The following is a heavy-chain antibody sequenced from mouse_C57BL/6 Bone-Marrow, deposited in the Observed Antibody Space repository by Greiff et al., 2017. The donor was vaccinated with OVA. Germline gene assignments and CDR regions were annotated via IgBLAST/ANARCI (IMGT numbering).Heavy chain of an antibody. Sequence: DVKLVESGGGLVKPGGSLKLSCAASGFTFSSYAMSWVRQTPEKRLEWVATISDGGSYTYYPDNVKGRFTISRDNAKNNLYLQMSHLKSEDTAMYYCARRPYDYGGDYWGQGTSVTVSS. J-gene: IGHJ4*01. CDR2: ISDGGSYT. CDR1: GFTFSSYA. CDR3: ARRPYDYGGDY. D-gene: IGHD2-4*01. V-gene: IGHV5-4*03.